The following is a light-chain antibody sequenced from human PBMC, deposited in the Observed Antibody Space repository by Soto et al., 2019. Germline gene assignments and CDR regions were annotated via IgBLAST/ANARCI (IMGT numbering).Light chain of an antibody. J-gene: IGKJ2*01. CDR1: QTISSH. V-gene: IGKV1-39*01. CDR2: AAS. CDR3: QQSHSIPYT. Sequence: DIQMTQSQSSLSASVGDRVTITCRTSQTISSHLNWYQQKPGKAPKLLIYAASSLQSVVPSRFSGSGSGTDFTLTISSLQPEAFATYYCQQSHSIPYTFGQGTKLEIK.